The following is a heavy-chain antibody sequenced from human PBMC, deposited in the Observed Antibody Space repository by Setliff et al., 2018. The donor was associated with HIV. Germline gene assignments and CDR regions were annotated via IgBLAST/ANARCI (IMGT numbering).Heavy chain of an antibody. Sequence: LSLTCTVSGGSISNSRYYWSWIRQPPGKGLEWIGSIYYSGSTYYNPSLKSRVTISVDTSKNQFSLKLSSVTAADAAIYYCARPYDSLYGWGQGVLVTVSS. J-gene: IGHJ4*02. CDR3: ARPYDSLYG. V-gene: IGHV4-39*01. D-gene: IGHD3-22*01. CDR1: GGSISNSRYY. CDR2: IYYSGST.